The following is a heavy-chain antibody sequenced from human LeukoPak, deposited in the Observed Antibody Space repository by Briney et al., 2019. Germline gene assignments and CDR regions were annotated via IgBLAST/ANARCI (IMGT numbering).Heavy chain of an antibody. CDR3: ARGAGYNYPYYFDY. J-gene: IGHJ4*02. CDR1: GLTVSSNY. CDR2: IYGGGNI. Sequence: GGSLRLSCAASGLTVSSNYMNWVRQAPGKGLEWVSVIYGGGNIYYADSVKGRSTISRDNSKNTLYLQMNSLRAEDTAVYYCARGAGYNYPYYFDYWGQGTLVTVSS. D-gene: IGHD5-24*01. V-gene: IGHV3-53*01.